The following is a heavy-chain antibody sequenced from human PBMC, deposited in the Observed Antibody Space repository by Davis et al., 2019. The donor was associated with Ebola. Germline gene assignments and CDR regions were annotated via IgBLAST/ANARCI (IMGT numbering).Heavy chain of an antibody. CDR3: AIPDCSGADCYSVYIKN. V-gene: IGHV3-33*01. CDR1: GFNFRTYG. Sequence: GGSLRLSCAASGFNFRTYGMHWVRQAPGKGLEWVAVIWYDGSRKYYGDSVKGRFTISRDNSNNILYLQMNSLRAEDTAVYYCAIPDCSGADCYSVYIKNWGQGTLVTVSS. CDR2: IWYDGSRK. D-gene: IGHD2-15*01. J-gene: IGHJ4*02.